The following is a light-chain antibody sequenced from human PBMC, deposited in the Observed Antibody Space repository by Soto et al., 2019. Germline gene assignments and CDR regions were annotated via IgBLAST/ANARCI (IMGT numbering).Light chain of an antibody. Sequence: DIQMTHSPSSLSASVGDRVTITCQASPHIGYYLNWYQQKPGEAPRLLIYDAYNLQTGVPSRFSGSKSGTVFTLTINALQPEDFGTYFCQQYDSLPLTFGGGTKVDIK. CDR3: QQYDSLPLT. J-gene: IGKJ4*01. CDR1: PHIGYY. CDR2: DAY. V-gene: IGKV1-33*01.